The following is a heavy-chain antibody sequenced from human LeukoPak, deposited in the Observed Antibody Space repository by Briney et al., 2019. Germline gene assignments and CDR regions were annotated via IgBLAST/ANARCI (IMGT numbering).Heavy chain of an antibody. D-gene: IGHD3-3*01. CDR2: FDPEDGET. CDR3: ATDLGSGYYQGDY. V-gene: IGHV1-24*01. Sequence: GASVKVSCKVSGYTLTELSMHWVRQAPGKGLEWMGGFDPEDGETIYAQKFQGRVTMTEDTSTDTAYMEPSSLRSEDTAVYYCATDLGSGYYQGDYWGQGTLVTVSS. J-gene: IGHJ4*02. CDR1: GYTLTELS.